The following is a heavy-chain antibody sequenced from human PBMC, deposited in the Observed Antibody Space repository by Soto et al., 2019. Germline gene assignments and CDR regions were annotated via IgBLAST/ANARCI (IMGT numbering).Heavy chain of an antibody. D-gene: IGHD1-26*01. CDR1: GFTFSSYS. J-gene: IGHJ6*03. CDR2: ISSSSSYI. CDR3: ARPLGHYYYYYMDV. Sequence: EVQLVESGGGLVKPGGSLRLSCAASGFTFSSYSMNWVRQAPGKGLEWVSSISSSSSYIYYADSVKGRITISRENAKNSLYLQMNGLRAEDSAVYYCARPLGHYYYYYMDVWGKGTTVTVSS. V-gene: IGHV3-21*01.